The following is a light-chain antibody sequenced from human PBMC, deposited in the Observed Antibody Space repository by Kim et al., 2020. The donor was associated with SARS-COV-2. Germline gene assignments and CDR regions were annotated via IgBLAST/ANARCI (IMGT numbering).Light chain of an antibody. CDR2: GAS. J-gene: IGKJ4*01. Sequence: IVMTRSPATLSVSPGERVTLSCRASQSVRNNLAWYQQRPGQAPRLLIYGASTRATDISARFSGSGSGTEFTLTIRSLQSEDFAVYYCQQYNDWPLLTFGGGTKVDIK. V-gene: IGKV3-15*01. CDR1: QSVRNN. CDR3: QQYNDWPLLT.